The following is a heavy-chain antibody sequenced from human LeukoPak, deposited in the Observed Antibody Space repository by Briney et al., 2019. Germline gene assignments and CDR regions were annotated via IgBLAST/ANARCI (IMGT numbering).Heavy chain of an antibody. CDR2: ISAYNGNT. D-gene: IGHD3-3*01. V-gene: IGHV1-18*01. Sequence: ASVKVSCKASGYTFTSYGISWVRQAPGQGLEWMGWISAYNGNTNYAQKLQGRVTMTTDTSTSTAYMELRSLRSDDTAVYYCARSMRFLSTDNWFDPWGQGTLVTVSS. CDR3: ARSMRFLSTDNWFDP. CDR1: GYTFTSYG. J-gene: IGHJ5*02.